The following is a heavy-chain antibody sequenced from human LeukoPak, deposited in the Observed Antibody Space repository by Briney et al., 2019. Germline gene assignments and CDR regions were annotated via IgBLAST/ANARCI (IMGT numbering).Heavy chain of an antibody. D-gene: IGHD6-13*01. CDR1: GFTFDDYA. V-gene: IGHV3-43D*03. CDR2: ISWDGGST. J-gene: IGHJ6*03. CDR3: AKDSRSISDGADYYMDV. Sequence: PGGSLRLSCAASGFTFDDYAMHWVRQAPGKGLEWVSLISWDGGSTYYADSVKGRFTISRDNSKNSLYLQMNSLRAEDTALYYCAKDSRSISDGADYYMDVWGKGTTATVSS.